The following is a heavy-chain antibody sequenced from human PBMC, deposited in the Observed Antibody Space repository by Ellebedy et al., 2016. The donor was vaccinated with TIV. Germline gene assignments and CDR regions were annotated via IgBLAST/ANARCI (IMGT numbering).Heavy chain of an antibody. D-gene: IGHD6-6*01. CDR2: IYYSGST. CDR1: GGSISSYY. CDR3: ARGTYSSSSRGLDY. Sequence: MPGGSLRLSCTVSGGSISSYYWSWIRQPPGKGLEWIGYIYYSGSTNYNPSLKSRVTISVDTSKNQFSLKLSSVTAADTAVYYCARGTYSSSSRGLDYWGQGTLVTVSS. V-gene: IGHV4-59*08. J-gene: IGHJ4*02.